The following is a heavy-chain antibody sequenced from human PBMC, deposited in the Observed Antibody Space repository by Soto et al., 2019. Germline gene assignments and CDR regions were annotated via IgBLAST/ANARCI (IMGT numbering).Heavy chain of an antibody. CDR3: AGSFKYGSGTFDAFDI. J-gene: IGHJ3*02. D-gene: IGHD3-10*01. V-gene: IGHV1-69*01. Sequence: SVKVSCKASGGTVSSYAISWVRQAPGQGLEWMGGIIPIFGTTNYAEKFRGRVSITADESTSTAYVELSSLRSEDTAVYYCAGSFKYGSGTFDAFDIWGKGTMVPVSS. CDR1: GGTVSSYA. CDR2: IIPIFGTT.